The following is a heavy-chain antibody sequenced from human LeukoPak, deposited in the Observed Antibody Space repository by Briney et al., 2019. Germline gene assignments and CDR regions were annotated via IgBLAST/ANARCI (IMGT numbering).Heavy chain of an antibody. V-gene: IGHV1-2*06. Sequence: AXXKVSCKASGYTFTGYYMHWVGQAPGQGLEWMGRINPNSGGANYAQKFQGRVTMTRDTSISTAYMELSRLRSDDTAVYYCARVSIAAAGTISGYYYYMDVWGKGTTVTVSS. D-gene: IGHD6-13*01. CDR1: GYTFTGYY. CDR3: ARVSIAAAGTISGYYYYMDV. CDR2: INPNSGGA. J-gene: IGHJ6*03.